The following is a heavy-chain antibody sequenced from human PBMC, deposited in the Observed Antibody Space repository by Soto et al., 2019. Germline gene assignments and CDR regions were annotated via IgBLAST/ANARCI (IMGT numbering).Heavy chain of an antibody. Sequence: PGGSLRLSCAASGFTFSDHYMDWVRQAPGKGLEWVGRTRNKANSYTTEYAASVKGRFTISRDDSKNSLYLQMNSLKTEDTAVYYCARVDTAMVTDYWGQGTLVTVSS. J-gene: IGHJ4*02. CDR3: ARVDTAMVTDY. CDR2: TRNKANSYTT. CDR1: GFTFSDHY. V-gene: IGHV3-72*01. D-gene: IGHD5-18*01.